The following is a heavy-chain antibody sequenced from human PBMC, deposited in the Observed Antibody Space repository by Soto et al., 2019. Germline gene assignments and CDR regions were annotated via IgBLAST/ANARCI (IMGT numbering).Heavy chain of an antibody. CDR3: ARGSSNANNWFDP. J-gene: IGHJ5*02. CDR2: INHSGST. Sequence: SETLSLTCAVYGGSFSGYYWSWIRQPPGKGLEWIGEINHSGSTNYNPSLKSRVTISVDTSKNQFSLKLSSVTAADTAVYYCARGSSNANNWFDPWGQGTLVTVSS. V-gene: IGHV4-34*01. CDR1: GGSFSGYY. D-gene: IGHD6-13*01.